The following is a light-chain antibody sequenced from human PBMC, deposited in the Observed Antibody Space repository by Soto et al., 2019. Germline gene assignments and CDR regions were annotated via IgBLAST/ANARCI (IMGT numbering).Light chain of an antibody. CDR1: SSDIGSYNY. J-gene: IGLJ2*01. V-gene: IGLV2-14*03. CDR3: SSYTSSSTVI. CDR2: DVR. Sequence: QSALTQPASVSGSPGQSITISCTGTSSDIGSYNYISWYQQHPGKAPKFIIYDVRNRPSGVSNRFSGSRSGNTASLTISGLRAEDEADYYCSSYTSSSTVIFGGGTKLTVL.